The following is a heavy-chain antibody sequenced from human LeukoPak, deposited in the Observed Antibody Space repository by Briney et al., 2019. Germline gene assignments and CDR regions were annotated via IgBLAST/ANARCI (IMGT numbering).Heavy chain of an antibody. J-gene: IGHJ4*02. V-gene: IGHV3-30*02. Sequence: PGGSLRLSCAASGFTFSSYGMHWVRQAPGKGLEWVAFIRYDGSNKYYADSVKGRFTISRDNSKNTLYLQMNSLRAEDTAVYYCAKLDYYDSRGLPRHYWGQGTLVIVSS. D-gene: IGHD3-22*01. CDR1: GFTFSSYG. CDR2: IRYDGSNK. CDR3: AKLDYYDSRGLPRHY.